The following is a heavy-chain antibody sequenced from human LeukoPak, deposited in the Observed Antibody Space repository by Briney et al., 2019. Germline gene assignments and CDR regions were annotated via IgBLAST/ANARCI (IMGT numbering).Heavy chain of an antibody. CDR3: AISQGSYYDTSGYLGGDC. V-gene: IGHV1-18*01. J-gene: IGHJ4*02. CDR2: ISAYSGNT. D-gene: IGHD3-22*01. Sequence: ASVKVSCKASGYTFTNYGIFWVRQAPGQGLEWMEWISAYSGNTNYAQKLQGRVTMTTETSTSTAYMELESLRSDDTAVYYCAISQGSYYDTSGYLGGDCWGQGTLVTVSS. CDR1: GYTFTNYG.